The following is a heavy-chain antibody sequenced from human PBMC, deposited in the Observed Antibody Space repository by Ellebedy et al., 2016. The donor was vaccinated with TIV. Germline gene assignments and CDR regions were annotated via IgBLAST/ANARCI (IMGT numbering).Heavy chain of an antibody. CDR3: AREGAFQLLTYFAL. V-gene: IGHV4-4*07. D-gene: IGHD1-26*01. J-gene: IGHJ2*01. CDR2: INTSGSA. CDR1: GGSVSSHD. Sequence: MPGGSLRLSCSLSGGSVSSHDWSWILQPAGKRLEWIGLINTSGSANYNPSLKSRVSMSLDTSKNQFSLILNSVTAADTAVYYCAREGAFQLLTYFALWGRGTLVTVSS.